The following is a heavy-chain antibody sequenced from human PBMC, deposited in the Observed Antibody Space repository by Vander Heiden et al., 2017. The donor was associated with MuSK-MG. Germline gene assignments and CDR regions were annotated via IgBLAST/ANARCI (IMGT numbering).Heavy chain of an antibody. J-gene: IGHJ3*02. CDR3: AAGVGMGAPTGDVGAFDI. CDR2: ISYDGSNK. D-gene: IGHD1-26*01. CDR1: AYTFVTSG. V-gene: IGHV3-30*03. Sequence: QVRLMEPGGGGVQPGSSLGVSCHASAYTFVTSGLHWVRQAPGKGLEWVAVISYDGSNKYYADSVKGRFTISRDNSKNTLYLQMNSLRAEDTAVYYCAAGVGMGAPTGDVGAFDIWGQGTMVTVSS.